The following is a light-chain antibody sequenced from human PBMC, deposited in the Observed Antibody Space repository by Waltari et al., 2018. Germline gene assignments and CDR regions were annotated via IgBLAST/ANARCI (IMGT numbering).Light chain of an antibody. CDR3: FSTDTTETHGI. CDR1: ALPKKD. J-gene: IGLJ2*01. Sequence: YELTQPPSVSVSPGHTARIPCPGDALPKKDAYWYQQKPGQAPVLLIYENTKRPSGIHEKFSGSSSGTMATLTISGAQVEDEADYYCFSTDTTETHGIFGGGTKLTVL. CDR2: ENT. V-gene: IGLV3-10*01.